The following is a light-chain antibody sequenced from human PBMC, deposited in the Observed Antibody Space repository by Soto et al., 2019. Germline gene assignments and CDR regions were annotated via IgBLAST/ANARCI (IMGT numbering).Light chain of an antibody. J-gene: IGKJ4*01. CDR3: QQYYSYSPLT. CDR2: DAS. V-gene: IGKV1-5*01. CDR1: QTIGSW. Sequence: DIQMTQSPSTLSASVGDRVTIACRASQTIGSWLAWYQQKPGKAPKLLIYDASNLQSGVPSRFSGSGSGTEFTLTISSLQPDDFATYFCQQYYSYSPLTFGGGTKVDIK.